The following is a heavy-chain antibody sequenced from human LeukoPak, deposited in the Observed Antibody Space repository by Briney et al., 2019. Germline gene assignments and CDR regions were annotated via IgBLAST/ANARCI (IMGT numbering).Heavy chain of an antibody. D-gene: IGHD1-7*01. J-gene: IGHJ4*02. Sequence: GGSLRLSCAASGFTVSSNYMSWVRLAPGKGLEWVSVISDGGSTSYADSVKGRFTISRDTSKNTLYLQMNSLRAEDTAVYYCARGSYNWNFPGDYWGQGTLVTVSS. V-gene: IGHV3-53*01. CDR1: GFTVSSNY. CDR2: ISDGGST. CDR3: ARGSYNWNFPGDY.